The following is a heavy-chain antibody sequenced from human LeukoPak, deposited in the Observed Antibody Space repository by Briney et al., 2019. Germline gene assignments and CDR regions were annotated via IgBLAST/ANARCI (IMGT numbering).Heavy chain of an antibody. Sequence: GGSLRLSCAASGFTFSSYAMHWVRQAPGKGLEYVSAISSNGGSTYYANSVKGRFTISRDNSKNTLYLQMGSLRAEDMAVYYCASSAGIAVAPARYWGQGTLVTVSS. V-gene: IGHV3-64*01. CDR1: GFTFSSYA. CDR3: ASSAGIAVAPARY. D-gene: IGHD6-19*01. J-gene: IGHJ4*02. CDR2: ISSNGGST.